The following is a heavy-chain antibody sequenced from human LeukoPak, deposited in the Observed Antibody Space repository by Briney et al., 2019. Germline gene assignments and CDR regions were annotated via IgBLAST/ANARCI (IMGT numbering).Heavy chain of an antibody. CDR2: VDSSGNT. V-gene: IGHV4-4*07. J-gene: IGHJ5*02. Sequence: ASETLSLTCSVSVVSMNGYYWSWLRQSAGNRLEWIGHVDSSGNTNYNPSLKSRVTISVDTSKNQFSLKLSSVTAADTAVYYCARDGGDYDTGNWFDPWGQGTLVAVSS. D-gene: IGHD4-17*01. CDR1: VVSMNGYY. CDR3: ARDGGDYDTGNWFDP.